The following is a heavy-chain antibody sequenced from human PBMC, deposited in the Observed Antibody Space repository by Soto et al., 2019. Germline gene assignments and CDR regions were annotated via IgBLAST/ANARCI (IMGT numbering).Heavy chain of an antibody. CDR1: GFTFTSSA. Sequence: SVKVSCKASGFTFTSSAVQWVRQARGQRLEWIGWIVVGSGNTNYAQKFQERVTIARDMSTSTAYMELSSLRSEDTAVYYCAAGQPAYYYGMDVWGQGTTVTVSS. V-gene: IGHV1-58*01. J-gene: IGHJ6*02. CDR3: AAGQPAYYYGMDV. CDR2: IVVGSGNT. D-gene: IGHD1-1*01.